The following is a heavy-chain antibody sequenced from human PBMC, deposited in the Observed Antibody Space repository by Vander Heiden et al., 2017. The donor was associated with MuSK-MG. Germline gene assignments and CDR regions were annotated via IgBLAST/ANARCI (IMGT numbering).Heavy chain of an antibody. Sequence: EVQLVESGGGLVQPGGSLRLACAASGFTFSTSAVNWVRQAPGKGLEWVSYISSSSSTIYYADSVKGRFTISRDNAKNSLYLQMNSLRAEDTAVYYCATDSGSTARGHYYFHFWGQGTLVTVSS. CDR1: GFTFSTSA. J-gene: IGHJ4*02. CDR2: ISSSSSTI. CDR3: ATDSGSTARGHYYFHF. D-gene: IGHD5-12*01. V-gene: IGHV3-48*01.